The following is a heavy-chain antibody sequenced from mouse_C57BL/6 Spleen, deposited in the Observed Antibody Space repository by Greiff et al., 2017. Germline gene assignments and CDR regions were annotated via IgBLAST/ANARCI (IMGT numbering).Heavy chain of an antibody. D-gene: IGHD2-10*01. CDR1: GYTFTDYY. Sequence: EVKLMESGPELVKPGASVKISCKASGYTFTDYYMNWVKQSHGKSLEWIGDINPNNGGTSYNQKFKGKATLTVDKSSSTAYMELRSLTSEDSAVYYCARRAYTYAMDYWGQGTSVTVSS. CDR3: ARRAYTYAMDY. CDR2: INPNNGGT. J-gene: IGHJ4*01. V-gene: IGHV1-26*01.